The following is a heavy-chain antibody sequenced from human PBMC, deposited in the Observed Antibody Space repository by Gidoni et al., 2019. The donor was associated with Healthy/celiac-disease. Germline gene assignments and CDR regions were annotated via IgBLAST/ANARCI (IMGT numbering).Heavy chain of an antibody. CDR1: GYTFTGYD. CDR3: ARDCDPSLRNWFDP. J-gene: IGHJ5*02. Sequence: QVQLVQSGAEVKKPGASVTVSCTASGYTFTGYDMHWVRQAPGQGLEWMGRINPHSGGTNYATKFQGRVTMTRDTSISTAYMELSRLRSDDTAVYYCARDCDPSLRNWFDPWGQGTLVTVSS. CDR2: INPHSGGT. V-gene: IGHV1-2*06.